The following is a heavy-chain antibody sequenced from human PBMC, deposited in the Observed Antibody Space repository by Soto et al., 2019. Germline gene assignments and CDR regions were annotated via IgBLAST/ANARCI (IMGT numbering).Heavy chain of an antibody. CDR2: VFYTGST. CDR1: GASIRSGANY. V-gene: IGHV4-31*03. J-gene: IGHJ4*02. CDR3: ARVRVRTYFDY. D-gene: IGHD1-1*01. Sequence: QVQLQESGPGLVQPSQTLSLTCTVSGASIRSGANYWSWIRQHPGKGLEWIGNVFYTGSTYYNPSLKSRVTLSVDTSKNPFSLKLSSLTAADTAVYYCARVRVRTYFDYWGQGTLVTVSS.